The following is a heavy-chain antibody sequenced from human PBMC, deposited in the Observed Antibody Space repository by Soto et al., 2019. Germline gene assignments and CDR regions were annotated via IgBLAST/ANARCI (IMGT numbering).Heavy chain of an antibody. CDR1: GYTFTSYY. D-gene: IGHD2-21*01. CDR2: INPSGGST. CDR3: AREFPATKPLDY. V-gene: IGHV1-46*01. Sequence: QVQLVQSGAEVKKPGASVKVSCKASGYTFTSYYMHWVRQAPGQGLEWLGIINPSGGSTSYAQKFQGRVTMTRDTSTSTVYMELSSLRSEDTAVYYCAREFPATKPLDYWGQGTLVTVSS. J-gene: IGHJ4*02.